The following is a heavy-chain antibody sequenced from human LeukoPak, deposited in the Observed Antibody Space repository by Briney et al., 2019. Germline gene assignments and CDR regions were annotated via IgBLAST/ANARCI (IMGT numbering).Heavy chain of an antibody. Sequence: PGGSLRLSCAASGFTFSSCAMSWVRQAPGKGLEWVPAISGTGGTIYYADSVKGRFTISRDNAKNSLYLQMNSLRAEDTAVYYCAELGITMIGGVWGKGTTVTISS. V-gene: IGHV3-23*01. CDR2: ISGTGGTI. D-gene: IGHD3-10*02. J-gene: IGHJ6*04. CDR1: GFTFSSCA. CDR3: AELGITMIGGV.